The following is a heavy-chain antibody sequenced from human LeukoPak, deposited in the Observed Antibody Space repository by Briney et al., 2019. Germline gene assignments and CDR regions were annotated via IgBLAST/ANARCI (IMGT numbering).Heavy chain of an antibody. V-gene: IGHV3-23*01. CDR1: GYTFSSYA. D-gene: IGHD3-16*01. J-gene: IGHJ3*02. CDR2: ISGSGGST. Sequence: PGGSLRLSYAASGYTFSSYAMSWVRQAPGKGLEWVSSISGSGGSTYYADSVKGRFTISRDNSKNTLYLQMNSLRAEDTAIYYCAKALPHFTFAFDIWGQGTMVTVSS. CDR3: AKALPHFTFAFDI.